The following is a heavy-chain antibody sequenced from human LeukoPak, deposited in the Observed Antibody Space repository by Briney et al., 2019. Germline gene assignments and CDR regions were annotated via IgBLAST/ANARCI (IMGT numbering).Heavy chain of an antibody. V-gene: IGHV3-23*01. Sequence: PGGSLRFSCAASGFTFSTYTMSWVRQAPGKGLEWVSAISGSGGNTYYADSVKGRFTISRDNSKNTLYLQMDSLRADDTAVYYCAKAAFSRTSYFDYGGQGTLVTASS. D-gene: IGHD3-3*02. CDR3: AKAAFSRTSYFDY. CDR2: ISGSGGNT. J-gene: IGHJ4*02. CDR1: GFTFSTYT.